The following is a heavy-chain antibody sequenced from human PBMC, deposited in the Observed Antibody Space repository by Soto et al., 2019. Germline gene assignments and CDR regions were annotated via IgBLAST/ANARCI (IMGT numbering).Heavy chain of an antibody. D-gene: IGHD5-12*01. CDR1: GYTFTSYY. V-gene: IGHV1-46*03. CDR3: TRGYGGYETSPHYFDS. Sequence: ASVKVSCKASGYTFTSYYMHWVRQAPGQGLEWMGIINPSGGSTSYAQKFQGRFTISRDDSKNIVYLQMNSLKTEDSAVYFCTRGYGGYETSPHYFDSWGQGTLVTVSS. J-gene: IGHJ4*02. CDR2: INPSGGST.